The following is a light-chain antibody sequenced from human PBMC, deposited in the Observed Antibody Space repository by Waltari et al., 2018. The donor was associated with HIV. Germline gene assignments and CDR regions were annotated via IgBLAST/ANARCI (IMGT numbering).Light chain of an antibody. J-gene: IGLJ2*01. CDR2: EVS. CDR1: SSHIGAFDP. Sequence: QSALTQPPSASGSLGQPVTISCTGPSSHIGAFDPFSWFQQHPNTAPKLLLYEVSKRPSGVPDRVSGSRSGETAFLSVSGLQPDDTAAYFCSSYGDNIRVLFGGGTNLTVL. V-gene: IGLV2-8*01. CDR3: SSYGDNIRVL.